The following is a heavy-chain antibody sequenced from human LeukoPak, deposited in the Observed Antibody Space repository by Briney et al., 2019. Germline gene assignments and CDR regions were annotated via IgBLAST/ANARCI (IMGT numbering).Heavy chain of an antibody. CDR2: ISGGGFST. V-gene: IGHV3-23*01. CDR3: AKGEYCSTSCSFDY. CDR1: GFTFSTYN. D-gene: IGHD2-2*01. J-gene: IGHJ4*02. Sequence: GGSLRLSCAASGFTFSTYNMNWVRQAPGKGLEWVSAISGGGFSTYYADSVKGRFTISRDNSKNTLYLQMSSLRADDTAVYYCAKGEYCSTSCSFDYWGQGTLVTASS.